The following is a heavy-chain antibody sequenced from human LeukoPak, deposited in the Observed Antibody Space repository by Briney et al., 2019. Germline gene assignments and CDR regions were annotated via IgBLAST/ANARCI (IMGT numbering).Heavy chain of an antibody. CDR3: ARDSGYDNCFDY. CDR1: GFTFSSYA. CDR2: ISYDGSNK. D-gene: IGHD5-12*01. J-gene: IGHJ4*02. Sequence: GGSLRLSCAASGFTFSSYAMHWVRQAPRKGLEWVAVISYDGSNKYYADSVKGRFTISRDNSKNTLYLQMNSLRAEDTAVYYCARDSGYDNCFDYWGQGTLVTVSS. V-gene: IGHV3-30-3*01.